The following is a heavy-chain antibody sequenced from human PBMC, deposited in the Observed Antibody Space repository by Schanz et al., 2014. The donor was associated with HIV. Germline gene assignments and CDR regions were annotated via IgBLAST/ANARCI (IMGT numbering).Heavy chain of an antibody. J-gene: IGHJ6*02. Sequence: QVQLVESGGGVVQPGRSLRLSCAASGFTFSTYGMHWVRQAPGKGLEWVSVISGSGGSTYYADSVKGRFTISRDNSKDTLYLEMNSLRGEDTAVYYCARVANWDYYGMDVWGRGTTVTVSS. CDR2: ISGSGGST. V-gene: IGHV3-NL1*01. CDR3: ARVANWDYYGMDV. CDR1: GFTFSTYG. D-gene: IGHD3-16*01.